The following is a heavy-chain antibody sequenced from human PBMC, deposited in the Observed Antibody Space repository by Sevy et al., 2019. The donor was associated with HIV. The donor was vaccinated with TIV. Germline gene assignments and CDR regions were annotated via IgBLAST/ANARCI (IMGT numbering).Heavy chain of an antibody. J-gene: IGHJ3*02. Sequence: ASVKVSCKASGYTFTSYYMHWVRQAPGQGLEWMGIINPSGGSTSYAQKFQGRVTMTRDTPTSTVYMELSSLRSEDTAVYYCARELPDDYYGSGRNAFDIWGQGTMVTVSS. CDR1: GYTFTSYY. CDR3: ARELPDDYYGSGRNAFDI. CDR2: INPSGGST. D-gene: IGHD3-10*01. V-gene: IGHV1-46*01.